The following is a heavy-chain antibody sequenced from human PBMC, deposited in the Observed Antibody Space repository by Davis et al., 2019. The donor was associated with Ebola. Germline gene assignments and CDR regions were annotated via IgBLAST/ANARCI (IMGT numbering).Heavy chain of an antibody. V-gene: IGHV1-24*01. J-gene: IGHJ6*02. CDR3: AMDDYSNSRYGMDV. CDR1: GYSLTDLS. CDR2: FDPEYGEG. Sequence: ASVKVSCKVSGYSLTDLSIHWVRQAPGKGLEWMGAFDPEYGEGIYAQKFQGRVTMTEDTSTNTAYMALTSLRSEDTAVYYCAMDDYSNSRYGMDVWGQGTTVTVSS. D-gene: IGHD4-11*01.